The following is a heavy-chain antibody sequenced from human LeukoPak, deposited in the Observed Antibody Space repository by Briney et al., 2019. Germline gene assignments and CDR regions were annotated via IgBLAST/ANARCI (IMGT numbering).Heavy chain of an antibody. V-gene: IGHV7-4-1*02. J-gene: IGHJ5*02. D-gene: IGHD1-26*01. CDR3: TSVIVGATAPWFDP. CDR2: INTNTGKP. Sequence: ASVKVSCKASGNILTRYTINWVRQAPGRGLEWMGWINTNTGKPVYAQGLTGRFVFSWDTSVSTAYLQISSLKTEDTGIYFCTSVIVGATAPWFDPWGQGTPVTVSS. CDR1: GNILTRYT.